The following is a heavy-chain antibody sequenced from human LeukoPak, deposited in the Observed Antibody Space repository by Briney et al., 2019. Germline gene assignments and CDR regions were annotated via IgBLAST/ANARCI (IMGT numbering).Heavy chain of an antibody. CDR2: INPNDDGT. Sequence: ASVKVSCKASGYTFTSYYMHWVRQAPGQGLEWMGMINPNDDGTTYAQKFQGRVTMTRDMSTSTVYMELSSLISDDTAVYYCARDLSFFEYSFGSTWGQGTLVTVSS. CDR3: ARDLSFFEYSFGST. CDR1: GYTFTSYY. V-gene: IGHV1-46*01. D-gene: IGHD3-3*02. J-gene: IGHJ4*02.